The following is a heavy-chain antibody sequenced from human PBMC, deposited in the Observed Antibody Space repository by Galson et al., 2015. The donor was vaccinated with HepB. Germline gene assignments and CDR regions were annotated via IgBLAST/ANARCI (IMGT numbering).Heavy chain of an antibody. CDR1: GFTFSSYG. D-gene: IGHD1-1*01. J-gene: IGHJ4*02. CDR2: ISYDGTSK. CDR3: ARGADWNSFDY. Sequence: SLRLSCAASGFTFSSYGMHWVRQAPGKGLEWVAVISYDGTSKYYADSVKGRFTISRDNSKNTLHLQMNSLRAEDTALYYCARGADWNSFDYWGQGTLVTGSS. V-gene: IGHV3-30*19.